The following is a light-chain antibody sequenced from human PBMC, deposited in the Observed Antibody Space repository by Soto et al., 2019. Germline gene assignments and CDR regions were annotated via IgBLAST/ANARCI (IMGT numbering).Light chain of an antibody. CDR3: KSYTSSDTYV. Sequence: QSALTQPASVSGSPGQSITISCTGTSGDIGTYNFVSWYQQHPGKAPKLIISDVTNRPSGVSSRFSGSKSDNTASLTISGLQSEDEADYYCKSYTSSDTYVFGTGTKLTVL. V-gene: IGLV2-14*03. J-gene: IGLJ1*01. CDR2: DVT. CDR1: SGDIGTYNF.